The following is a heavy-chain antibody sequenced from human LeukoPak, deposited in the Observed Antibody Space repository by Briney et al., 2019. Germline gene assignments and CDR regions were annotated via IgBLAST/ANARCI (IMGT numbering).Heavy chain of an antibody. V-gene: IGHV1-2*02. CDR2: INPNSGGT. CDR1: GYTFTGYY. CDR3: ARAWYSSGWFTSSDLSWFDP. Sequence: ASVKVSCKASGYTFTGYYMHWVRQAPGQGLEWMGWINPNSGGTNYAQKFQGRVTMTRDTSISTAYMELSRLRSDDTAVYYCARAWYSSGWFTSSDLSWFDPWGQGTLVIVSS. J-gene: IGHJ5*02. D-gene: IGHD6-19*01.